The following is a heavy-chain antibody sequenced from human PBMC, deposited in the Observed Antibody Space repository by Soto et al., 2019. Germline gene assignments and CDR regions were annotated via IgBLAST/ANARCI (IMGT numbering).Heavy chain of an antibody. CDR2: ISTSVDTT. Sequence: ALRVSWVTSLFTFSRYSMRLVLQSPVQVLEWSSGISTSVDTTDYADAVKGRFTITRDNSKNALYLEMKSLSAEDTATYYCARRDIVGADQAHRFLIDNWGRGTLVTVSS. V-gene: IGHV3-23*01. CDR1: LFTFSRYS. CDR3: ARRDIVGADQAHRFLIDN. D-gene: IGHD1-26*01. J-gene: IGHJ4*02.